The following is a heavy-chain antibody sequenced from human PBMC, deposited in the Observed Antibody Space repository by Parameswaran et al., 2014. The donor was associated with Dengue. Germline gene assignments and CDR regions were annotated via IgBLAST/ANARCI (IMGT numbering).Heavy chain of an antibody. Sequence: QAGGPVRLSCAASGFTFSSYGMHWVRQAPGKGLEWVAVISYDGSNKYYADSVKGRFTISRDNSKNTLSLQMNSLRVEDTAIYYCAKLNGDRSFDYWGQGAVVTVSS. CDR2: ISYDGSNK. CDR1: GFTFSSYG. CDR3: AKLNGDRSFDY. V-gene: IGHV3-30*18. J-gene: IGHJ4*02. D-gene: IGHD1-14*01.